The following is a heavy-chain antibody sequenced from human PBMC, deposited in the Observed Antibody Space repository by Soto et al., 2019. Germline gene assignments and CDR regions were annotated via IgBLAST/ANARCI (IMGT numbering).Heavy chain of an antibody. Sequence: QVQLVESGGGVVQPGRSLRLSCEASGFTFNNYGMHWVRQAPGKGLECVALIWYDGSNKYYSDSVEGRFTISRDNSKNTLCLQMNSLRAEDTAVYYCARSGSGNWNYEGYWGQGTLVTVSS. CDR2: IWYDGSNK. CDR1: GFTFNNYG. CDR3: ARSGSGNWNYEGY. V-gene: IGHV3-33*01. J-gene: IGHJ4*02. D-gene: IGHD1-7*01.